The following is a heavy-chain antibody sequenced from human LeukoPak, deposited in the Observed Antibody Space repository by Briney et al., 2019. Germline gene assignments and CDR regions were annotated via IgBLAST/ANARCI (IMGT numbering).Heavy chain of an antibody. CDR2: INPNSGGT. J-gene: IGHJ4*02. D-gene: IGHD3-22*01. CDR3: ARGASSGSPIDY. CDR1: GYTFTSYG. Sequence: ASVKVSCKASGYTFTSYGISWVRQAPGQGLEWMGWINPNSGGTNYAQKFQGWVTMTRDTSISTAYMELSRLRSDDTAVYYCARGASSGSPIDYWGQGTLVTVSS. V-gene: IGHV1-2*04.